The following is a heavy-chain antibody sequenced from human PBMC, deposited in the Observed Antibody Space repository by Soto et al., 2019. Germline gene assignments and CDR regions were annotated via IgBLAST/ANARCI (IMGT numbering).Heavy chain of an antibody. V-gene: IGHV3-74*01. CDR3: TRAIDAMKPTAY. D-gene: IGHD2-2*01. CDR1: GFTVSGYW. CDR2: INSDGSYT. Sequence: GGSLRLSCAASGFTVSGYWMHWVRQAPGKGLTWVSRINSDGSYTSSADSVKGRFTISKDNARNTLYLQMNSLRIEDTAVYYCTRAIDAMKPTAYWGQGTLVTVSS. J-gene: IGHJ4*02.